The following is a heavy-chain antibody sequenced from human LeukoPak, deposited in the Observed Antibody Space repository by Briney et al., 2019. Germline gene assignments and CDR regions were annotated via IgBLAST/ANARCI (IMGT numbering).Heavy chain of an antibody. CDR1: GFXFSTYG. D-gene: IGHD3-10*01. J-gene: IGHJ4*02. CDR2: IWHDGSNK. Sequence: PGGSLRLSCVASGFXFSTYGIHWVRQAPGKGQEWVACIWHDGSNKYYAEPLKGRFAISRDNSKDTLYLQMNSLRADDTGVYYCARAVGPYDYWGQGTLVTVSS. V-gene: IGHV3-33*01. CDR3: ARAVGPYDY.